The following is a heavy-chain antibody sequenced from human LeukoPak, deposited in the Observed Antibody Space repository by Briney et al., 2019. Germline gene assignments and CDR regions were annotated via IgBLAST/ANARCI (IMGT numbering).Heavy chain of an antibody. CDR2: IWYDGSNK. J-gene: IGHJ4*02. D-gene: IGHD4-17*01. CDR1: GFTFSSYG. Sequence: GGSLRLSCAASGFTFSSYGMHWVRQAPGKGLEWVAVIWYDGSNKYYADSVKGRFTISRDNSKNTLYLQMNSLRAEDTAVYYCARARPTVTTSPDYWGQGTLVTVSS. CDR3: ARARPTVTTSPDY. V-gene: IGHV3-33*01.